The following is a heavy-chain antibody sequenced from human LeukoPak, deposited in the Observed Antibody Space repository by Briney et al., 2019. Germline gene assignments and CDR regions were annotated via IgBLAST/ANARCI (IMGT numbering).Heavy chain of an antibody. D-gene: IGHD2-21*01. CDR2: IYTSGST. J-gene: IGHJ4*02. CDR3: ARGGGDWGFHQSDY. CDR1: GGSFSSGSYY. Sequence: SETLSLTCTVSGGSFSSGSYYWSWIRQPAGKGLEWIGRIYTSGSTNYNPSLKSRVTISVDTSKNQFSLKLSSVTDADTAVYYCARGGGDWGFHQSDYWGQGTLVTVSS. V-gene: IGHV4-61*02.